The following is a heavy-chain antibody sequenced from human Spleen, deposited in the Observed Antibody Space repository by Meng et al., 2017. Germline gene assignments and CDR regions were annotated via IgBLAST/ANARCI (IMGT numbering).Heavy chain of an antibody. CDR2: FYFNGIT. CDR1: GALDTSANYL. J-gene: IGHJ4*02. V-gene: IGHV4-61*01. CDR3: ARTKSETDFGYFDY. D-gene: IGHD6-25*01. Sequence: QLHLPESGPVIVRPPAPLSPPCTVSGALDTSANYLCTWLRPTAGKLLEWVPFFYFNGITKCQPSLATRIITSIATLRNQFSMTTTSVTAAASAVYYTARTKSETDFGYFDYWGQGTLVTVSS.